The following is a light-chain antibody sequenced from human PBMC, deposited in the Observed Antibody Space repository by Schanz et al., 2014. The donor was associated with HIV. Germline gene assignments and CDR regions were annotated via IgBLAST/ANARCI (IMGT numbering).Light chain of an antibody. Sequence: QSALTQPASVSGSPGQSITISCSGTSSDIGGSDYVSWYQQHPGRAPKVLIYDVRDRPSGVSNRFSGSKSGNTASLTISGLQAEDEAEYFCSSYTRGSTYVFGSGTKLTVL. CDR1: SSDIGGSDY. V-gene: IGLV2-14*03. CDR3: SSYTRGSTYV. J-gene: IGLJ1*01. CDR2: DVR.